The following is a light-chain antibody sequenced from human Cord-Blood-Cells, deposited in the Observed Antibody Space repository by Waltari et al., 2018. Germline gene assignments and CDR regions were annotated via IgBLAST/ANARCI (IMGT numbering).Light chain of an antibody. Sequence: DIQMTQSPSSLSASVVDRVTIPCRASQSISSYLNWYQQKPGKAPKLLIYAASSLQSGVPARFSGSGSGTDFTLTISSLQPEDFATYYCQQSYSTLAYSFGQGTKLEIK. J-gene: IGKJ2*03. CDR2: AAS. CDR3: QQSYSTLAYS. V-gene: IGKV1-39*01. CDR1: QSISSY.